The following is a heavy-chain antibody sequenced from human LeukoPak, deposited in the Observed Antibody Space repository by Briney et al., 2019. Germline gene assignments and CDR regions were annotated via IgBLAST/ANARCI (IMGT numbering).Heavy chain of an antibody. CDR1: GFTFSTYP. CDR3: VKDSVRGYSGYGNDGFEI. D-gene: IGHD5-12*01. Sequence: GGSLRLSCAASGFTFSTYPISWVRQAPGKGLEWVSAISGGGSNTYYADSVKGRFTISRDNSKDTLYLQMNSLRAEDTAVYYCVKDSVRGYSGYGNDGFEIWGQGTMVTVSS. J-gene: IGHJ3*02. V-gene: IGHV3-23*01. CDR2: ISGGGSNT.